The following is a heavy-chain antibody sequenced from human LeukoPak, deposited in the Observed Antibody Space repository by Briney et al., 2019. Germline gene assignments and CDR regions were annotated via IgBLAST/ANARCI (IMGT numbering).Heavy chain of an antibody. CDR1: GYTFTSYG. D-gene: IGHD1-26*01. J-gene: IGHJ4*02. CDR2: ISAYNGNT. V-gene: IGHV1-18*01. CDR3: ASSASYSGGFDY. Sequence: ASVTVSCTASGYTFTSYGISWVRQAPGQGLEWMGWISAYNGNTNYAQKLQGRVTMTTDTSTNTAYMELRSLRSDDTAVYYCASSASYSGGFDYWGQGTLVTVSS.